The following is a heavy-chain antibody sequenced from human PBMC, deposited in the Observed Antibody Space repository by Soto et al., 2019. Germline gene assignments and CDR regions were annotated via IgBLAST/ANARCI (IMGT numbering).Heavy chain of an antibody. CDR3: AKDPRLGIAVAGVLDY. V-gene: IGHV3-23*01. CDR2: ISGSGGST. D-gene: IGHD6-19*01. Sequence: PGGSLELACAACGFPLRTSAMTWARPAPGKGLEWVSAISGSGGSTYYADSVKGRFTISRDNSKNTLYLQMNSLRAEDTAVYYCAKDPRLGIAVAGVLDYCGQGTLVTVSS. J-gene: IGHJ4*02. CDR1: GFPLRTSA.